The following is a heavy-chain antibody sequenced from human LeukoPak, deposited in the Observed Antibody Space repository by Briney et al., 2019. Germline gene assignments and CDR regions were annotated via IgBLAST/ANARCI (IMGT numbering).Heavy chain of an antibody. CDR2: ISGYDGNT. Sequence: EASVKVSCKASGYTFTSYGISWVRQAPGQGLEWMGWISGYDGNTKYAQKLQGRVTMTTDTSTSTAYMELRSLRSDDTAVYYCARDCSTSCYWFDPWGQGTLVTVAS. D-gene: IGHD2-2*01. CDR1: GYTFTSYG. CDR3: ARDCSTSCYWFDP. V-gene: IGHV1-18*01. J-gene: IGHJ5*02.